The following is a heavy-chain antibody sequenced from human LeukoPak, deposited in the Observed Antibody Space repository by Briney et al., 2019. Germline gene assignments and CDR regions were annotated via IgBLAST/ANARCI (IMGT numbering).Heavy chain of an antibody. V-gene: IGHV4-4*07. CDR3: ARGRLAGIAAARNGYYMDV. D-gene: IGHD6-13*01. Sequence: SETLSLTCTVSGGSISSYYWSWIRQPAGKGLEWIGRIYTSGSTNYNPSLKSRVTMSVDTSKNQFSLKLSSVTAADTAVYYCARGRLAGIAAARNGYYMDVWGKGTTVTISS. CDR2: IYTSGST. J-gene: IGHJ6*03. CDR1: GGSISSYY.